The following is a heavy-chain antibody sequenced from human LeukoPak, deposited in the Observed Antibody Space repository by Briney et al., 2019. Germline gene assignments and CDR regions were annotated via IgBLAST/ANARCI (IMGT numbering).Heavy chain of an antibody. CDR1: GGSISSSSYY. J-gene: IGHJ4*02. CDR3: ARLTMRWELRSDY. V-gene: IGHV4-39*01. Sequence: SETLSLTCTVSGGSISSSSYYWGWIRQPPGKGLEWIGSIYYSGSTYYNPSLKSRVTISVDTSKNQFSLKLSSVTAADTAVYYCARLTMRWELRSDYWGQGTLVTVSS. D-gene: IGHD1-26*01. CDR2: IYYSGST.